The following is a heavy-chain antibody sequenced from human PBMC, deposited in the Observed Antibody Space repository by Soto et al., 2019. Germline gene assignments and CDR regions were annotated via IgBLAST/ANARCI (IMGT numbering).Heavy chain of an antibody. Sequence: SATLSSTCTVSGGSIRNVDWSWIRQGPGKGLEWIGFFFNSGNAKYDPSLNSRVTISVDTSKNQFSLSLDCVTAAETAVYFCARAHAPTLPLDYRGQGTLVTVS. CDR2: FFNSGNA. J-gene: IGHJ4*01. CDR3: ARAHAPTLPLDY. CDR1: GGSIRNVD. D-gene: IGHD2-2*01. V-gene: IGHV4-59*13.